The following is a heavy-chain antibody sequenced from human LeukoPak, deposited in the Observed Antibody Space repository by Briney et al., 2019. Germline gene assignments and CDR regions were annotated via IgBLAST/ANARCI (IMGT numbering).Heavy chain of an antibody. J-gene: IGHJ5*02. Sequence: ASVKVSCKASGYTFTSYYMHWVRQAPGQGLEWMGIINPSGGSTSYAQKFQGRVTMTRDMSTSTDYTELSSLRSEDTAVYYCAMEAYYYDSSGYGNWFDPWGQGTLVTVSS. CDR2: INPSGGST. CDR1: GYTFTSYY. V-gene: IGHV1-46*01. D-gene: IGHD3-22*01. CDR3: AMEAYYYDSSGYGNWFDP.